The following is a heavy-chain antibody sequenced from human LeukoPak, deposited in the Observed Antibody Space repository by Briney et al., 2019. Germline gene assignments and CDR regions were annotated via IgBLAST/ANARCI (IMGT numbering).Heavy chain of an antibody. D-gene: IGHD3-10*01. V-gene: IGHV1-58*01. Sequence: SVKVSCKASGFTFTSSAVQWVRQARGQRLEWIGWIVVGSGNTNYAQKFQERVTITRDMSTSTAYMELSSMRSEDTAVYYCAADLARRYYGSGSYYSWGQGTLVTASS. J-gene: IGHJ4*02. CDR1: GFTFTSSA. CDR3: AADLARRYYGSGSYYS. CDR2: IVVGSGNT.